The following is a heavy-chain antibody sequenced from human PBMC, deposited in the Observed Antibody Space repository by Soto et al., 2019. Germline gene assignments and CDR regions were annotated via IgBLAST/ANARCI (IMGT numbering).Heavy chain of an antibody. V-gene: IGHV3-15*07. J-gene: IGHJ4*02. CDR3: IPGSSSTEKNFDY. CDR2: IKTKTNGATT. D-gene: IGHD6-13*01. CDR1: GFIFSNTW. Sequence: EVQLVESGGGLVKPGGSLRVSCAASGFIFSNTWMNWVRQAPGKGLEWVGRIKTKTNGATTDYAAPVQGRFTISRDDPEKMVFLQMNSLKTEEPAVYYCIPGSSSTEKNFDYWGQGTLVTVSS.